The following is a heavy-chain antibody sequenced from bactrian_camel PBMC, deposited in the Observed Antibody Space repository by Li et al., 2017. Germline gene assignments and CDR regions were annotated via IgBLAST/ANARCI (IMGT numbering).Heavy chain of an antibody. V-gene: IGHV3S10*01. CDR2: LHSDGTA. J-gene: IGHJ4*01. CDR3: ARNTGSYCRPWMGESFYNY. CDR1: GDTTLC. D-gene: IGHD2*01. Sequence: EVQLVESGGGLVQPGGSLRLSCAASGDTTLCMGWVRQAPGKEREGIARLHSDGTAQYADSVKGRFTVSKDDAKNIVYLQMNDLKPEDTGMYYCARNTGSYCRPWMGESFYNYWGQGTQVTVS.